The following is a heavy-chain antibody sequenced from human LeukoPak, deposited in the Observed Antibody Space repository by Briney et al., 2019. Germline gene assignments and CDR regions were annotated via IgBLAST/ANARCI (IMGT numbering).Heavy chain of an antibody. V-gene: IGHV3-48*03. Sequence: GGSLRLSCAASGFTFSSYEMNWVRQAPGKGLEWVSYISSSGSTIYYADSVKGRFTISRDNSKNTLHLQMNSLRVEDTAVYYCAKTNSRMTMAAPDFWGQGTLVTVSS. J-gene: IGHJ4*02. D-gene: IGHD4/OR15-4a*01. CDR2: ISSSGSTI. CDR1: GFTFSSYE. CDR3: AKTNSRMTMAAPDF.